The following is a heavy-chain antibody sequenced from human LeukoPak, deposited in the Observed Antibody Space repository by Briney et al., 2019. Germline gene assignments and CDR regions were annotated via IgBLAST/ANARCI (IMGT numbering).Heavy chain of an antibody. D-gene: IGHD3-16*01. J-gene: IGHJ4*02. CDR3: AKDGRNEGGHEFDY. CDR1: GFTFSSLA. Sequence: GGSLRLSCAASGFTFSSLAMGWVRQAPGKGLEWVSVISDSGGTTYYADSVKGRFTISRDNSKNTLFLQMNSLRVEDTALYYCAKDGRNEGGHEFDYWGQGTPVTVSS. V-gene: IGHV3-23*01. CDR2: ISDSGGTT.